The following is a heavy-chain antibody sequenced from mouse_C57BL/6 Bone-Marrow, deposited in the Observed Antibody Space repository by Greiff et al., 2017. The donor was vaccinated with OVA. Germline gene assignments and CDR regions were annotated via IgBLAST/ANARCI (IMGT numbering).Heavy chain of an antibody. J-gene: IGHJ1*03. Sequence: EVHLVESGGGLVQPKGSLKLSCAASGFSFNTYAMNWVRQAPGKGLEWVARIRSKSNNYATYYADSVKDRFTISRDDSESMLYLQMNNLKTEDTAMYYCVRGIYYYGSSPWYFDVWGTGTTVTVSS. CDR2: IRSKSNNYAT. D-gene: IGHD1-1*01. CDR1: GFSFNTYA. V-gene: IGHV10-1*01. CDR3: VRGIYYYGSSPWYFDV.